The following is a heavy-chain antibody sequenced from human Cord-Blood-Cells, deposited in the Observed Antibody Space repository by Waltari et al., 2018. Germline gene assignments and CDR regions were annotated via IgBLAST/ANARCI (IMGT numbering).Heavy chain of an antibody. CDR3: ARDIVVVPAAISYYGMDV. CDR2: IYHSGST. D-gene: IGHD2-2*02. V-gene: IGHV4-4*02. J-gene: IGHJ6*02. Sequence: DGLEWIGEIYHSGSTNYNPSLKSRVTISVDKSKNQFSLKLSSVTAADTAVYYCARDIVVVPAAISYYGMDVWGQGTTVTVSS.